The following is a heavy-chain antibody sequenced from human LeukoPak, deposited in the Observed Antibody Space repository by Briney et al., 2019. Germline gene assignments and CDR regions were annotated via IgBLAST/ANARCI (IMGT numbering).Heavy chain of an antibody. D-gene: IGHD6-19*01. Sequence: GGSLRLSCAASGFTFSDYYMNWIRQAPGKGLEWVSYISISGSTMYYADSVKGRFTISRDNAKTSVFLQMNSLRGEDTAVYYCARGGRIAVAGSYYFDYRGKGTLVTVSS. CDR1: GFTFSDYY. V-gene: IGHV3-11*04. J-gene: IGHJ4*02. CDR2: ISISGSTM. CDR3: ARGGRIAVAGSYYFDY.